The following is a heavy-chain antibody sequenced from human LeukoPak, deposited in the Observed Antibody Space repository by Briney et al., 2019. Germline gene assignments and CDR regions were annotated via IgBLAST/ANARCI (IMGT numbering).Heavy chain of an antibody. J-gene: IGHJ3*02. Sequence: PGGSLRLSCAASGFTFSTYSMNWVRQAPGKGLEWVSSISGSSSYIYYADSVKGRFTISRDNAKNSLFLQMNGLRAEDTAVYFCARDRHYDSGGGLDDALDIWGQGTMVTVSS. CDR3: ARDRHYDSGGGLDDALDI. CDR1: GFTFSTYS. V-gene: IGHV3-21*01. D-gene: IGHD3-22*01. CDR2: ISGSSSYI.